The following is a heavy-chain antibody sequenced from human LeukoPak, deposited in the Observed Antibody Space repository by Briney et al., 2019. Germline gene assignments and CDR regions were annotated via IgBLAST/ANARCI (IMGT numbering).Heavy chain of an antibody. V-gene: IGHV4-59*01. CDR1: GGSISSYY. CDR2: IYYSGST. Sequence: SETLPLTCTVSGGSISSYYWSWIRQPPGKGLEWIGYIYYSGSTNYNPSLKSRVTISVDTSKNQFSLKLSSVTAADTAVYYCASRYCSGGSCIDYWGQGTLVTVSS. J-gene: IGHJ4*02. CDR3: ASRYCSGGSCIDY. D-gene: IGHD2-15*01.